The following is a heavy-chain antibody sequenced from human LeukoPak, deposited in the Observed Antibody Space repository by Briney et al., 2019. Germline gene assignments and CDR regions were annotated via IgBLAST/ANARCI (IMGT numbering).Heavy chain of an antibody. J-gene: IGHJ4*02. CDR2: IYPGDSDT. D-gene: IGHD2-15*01. CDR3: ARRGYCSGGSCYYFDY. CDR1: GYSFTSYW. Sequence: GESLKISCKGSGYSFTSYWIGWVRQMPGKGLEWMGIIYPGDSDTRYSPSFQGQVTISADKSISTAYLQWSSLKASDTAMYYCARRGYCSGGSCYYFDYWGQGALVTVSS. V-gene: IGHV5-51*01.